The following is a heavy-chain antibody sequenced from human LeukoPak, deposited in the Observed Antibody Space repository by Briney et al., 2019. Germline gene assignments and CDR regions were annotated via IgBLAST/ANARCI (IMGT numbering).Heavy chain of an antibody. V-gene: IGHV1-69*05. CDR1: GGTFSSYA. CDR2: IIPIFGTA. D-gene: IGHD3-22*01. J-gene: IGHJ4*02. Sequence: GSSVKVSCXASGGTFSSYAISWVRQALGQGLEWMGRIIPIFGTANYAQKFQGRVTITTDESTSTAYMELSSLRSEDTAVYYCARGYYYDSSGYPYWGQGTLVTVSS. CDR3: ARGYYYDSSGYPY.